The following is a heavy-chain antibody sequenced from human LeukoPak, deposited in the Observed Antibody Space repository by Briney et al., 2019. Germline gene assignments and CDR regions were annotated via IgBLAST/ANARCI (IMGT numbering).Heavy chain of an antibody. Sequence: GGSLRLSCAASGFTFSSYSMNWVRQAPGKGLEWVSYISSSSTIYYADSVKGRFTISRDNAKNSLYLQMNSLRAEDTAVYYCARESLYDYVWGSYRYLSYYGMDVWGQGTTVTVSS. D-gene: IGHD3-16*02. CDR3: ARESLYDYVWGSYRYLSYYGMDV. CDR1: GFTFSSYS. V-gene: IGHV3-48*01. J-gene: IGHJ6*02. CDR2: ISSSSTI.